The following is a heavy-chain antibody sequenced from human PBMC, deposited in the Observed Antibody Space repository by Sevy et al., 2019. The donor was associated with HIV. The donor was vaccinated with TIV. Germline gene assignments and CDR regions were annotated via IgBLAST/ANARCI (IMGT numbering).Heavy chain of an antibody. CDR1: GFTFSSYA. Sequence: GWSLRLSCAASGFTFSSYAMHWVRQAPGKGLEWVAVISYDGSNKYYADSVKGRFTISRDNSKNTLYLQMNSLRAEDTAVYYCARPFSSSWYWYFDLWGRGTLVTVSS. CDR3: ARPFSSSWYWYFDL. V-gene: IGHV3-30-3*01. D-gene: IGHD6-13*01. J-gene: IGHJ2*01. CDR2: ISYDGSNK.